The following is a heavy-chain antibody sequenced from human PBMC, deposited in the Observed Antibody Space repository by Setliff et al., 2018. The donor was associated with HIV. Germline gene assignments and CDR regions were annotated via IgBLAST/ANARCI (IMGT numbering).Heavy chain of an antibody. CDR1: GGSISSSSYY. CDR3: ARQYDFWSGYNGFDP. CDR2: IYYSGST. V-gene: IGHV4-39*01. J-gene: IGHJ5*02. Sequence: SETLSLTCTVPGGSISSSSYYWGWIRQPPGKGLEWIGSIYYSGSTYYNPSLKSRVTISVDTSKNQFSLKLSSVTAADTAVYYCARQYDFWSGYNGFDPWGQGTLVTVSS. D-gene: IGHD3-3*01.